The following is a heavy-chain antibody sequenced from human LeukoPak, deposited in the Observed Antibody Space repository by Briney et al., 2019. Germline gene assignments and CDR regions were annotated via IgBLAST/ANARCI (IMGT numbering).Heavy chain of an antibody. CDR3: ARRAGVSGAGTFDI. J-gene: IGHJ3*02. CDR1: GGSISSYY. D-gene: IGHD3-10*01. CDR2: IYYSGST. Sequence: SETLSLTCTVSGGSISSYYWSWIRQPPGKGLEGIGYIYYSGSTNYNPSLKSRVTISVDTSKNQFSLKLSSVTAADTAVYYCARRAGVSGAGTFDIWGQGTMVTVSS. V-gene: IGHV4-59*08.